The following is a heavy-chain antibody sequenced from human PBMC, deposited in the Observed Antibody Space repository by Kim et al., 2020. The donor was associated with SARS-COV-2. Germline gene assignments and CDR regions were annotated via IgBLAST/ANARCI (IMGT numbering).Heavy chain of an antibody. D-gene: IGHD2-8*01. CDR2: ISGSGGST. Sequence: GGSLRLSCAASGFTFSSYAMSWVRQAPGKGLEWVSAISGSGGSTYYADSVKGRFTISRDNSKNTLYLQMNSLRAEDTAVYYCAKDLMVHRRNSQSYGMDVWGQGTSVTVSS. J-gene: IGHJ6*02. CDR1: GFTFSSYA. CDR3: AKDLMVHRRNSQSYGMDV. V-gene: IGHV3-23*01.